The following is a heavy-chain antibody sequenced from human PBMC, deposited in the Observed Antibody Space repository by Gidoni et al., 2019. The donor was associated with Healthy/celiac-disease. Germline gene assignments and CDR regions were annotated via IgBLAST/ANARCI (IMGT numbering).Heavy chain of an antibody. CDR2: ISSSSSYI. V-gene: IGHV3-21*01. D-gene: IGHD4-17*01. CDR3: ARAIGWVTTSEYDAFDI. Sequence: EVQLVESGGGLVKPGGSLRLSCAASGFTFSSNSMTWVRQAPGKGLEWVSSISSSSSYIYYADSVKGRFTISRDNAKNSLYLQMNSLRAEDTAVYYCARAIGWVTTSEYDAFDIWGQGTMVTVSS. CDR1: GFTFSSNS. J-gene: IGHJ3*02.